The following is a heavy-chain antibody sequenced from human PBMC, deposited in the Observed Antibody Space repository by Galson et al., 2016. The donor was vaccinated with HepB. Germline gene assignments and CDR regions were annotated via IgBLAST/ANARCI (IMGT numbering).Heavy chain of an antibody. V-gene: IGHV1-18*04. CDR3: ARSAAEVDIGFDV. CDR2: IAAYNGKT. CDR1: GYAFTTYI. J-gene: IGHJ3*01. D-gene: IGHD3-9*01. Sequence: SVKVSCKASGYAFTTYIIAWVRQAPGQGLELMGWIAAYNGKTNYAQNLQDRVTMTIDPSTSTAYMEVRSLKSDDTAVYYCARSAAEVDIGFDVWGQGTMLTVSS.